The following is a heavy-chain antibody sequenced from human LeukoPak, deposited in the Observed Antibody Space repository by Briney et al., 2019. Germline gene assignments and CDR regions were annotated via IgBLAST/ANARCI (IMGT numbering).Heavy chain of an antibody. CDR1: GGSFSDYY. CDR3: ARGNTIFGVVNSYYFDY. V-gene: IGHV4-34*01. CDR2: VNHSGGS. D-gene: IGHD3-3*01. J-gene: IGHJ4*02. Sequence: PSETLSLTCGVTGGSFSDYYWSWIRQSPGKGREWIAEVNHSGGSKYNPSLKSRVTISVDTFKNQFSLKLSSVTAADTAVYYCARGNTIFGVVNSYYFDYWRQATLVTVSS.